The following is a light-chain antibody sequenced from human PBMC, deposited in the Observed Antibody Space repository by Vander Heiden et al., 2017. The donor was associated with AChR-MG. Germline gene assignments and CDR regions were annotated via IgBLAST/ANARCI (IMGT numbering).Light chain of an antibody. CDR2: EVN. J-gene: IGLJ1*01. CDR1: SSDIGGYNF. CDR3: SSYAGTKNFYL. Sequence: QSALTQPPSASGSPGQSVTIPCTGTSSDIGGYNFVSWYQLHPGKAPKLMIFEVNKRPSGVPDRFSGSKSGNTASLTVSGLQAEDEADYYCSSYAGTKNFYLFGSGTKVTVL. V-gene: IGLV2-8*01.